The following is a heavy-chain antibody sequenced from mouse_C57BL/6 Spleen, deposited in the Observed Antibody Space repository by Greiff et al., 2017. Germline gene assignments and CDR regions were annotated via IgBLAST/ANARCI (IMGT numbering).Heavy chain of an antibody. CDR2: IWSGGST. V-gene: IGHV2-2*01. CDR3: ARTGGTSGFAY. Sequence: QVQLQESGPGLVQPSQSLSITCTVSGFSLTSYGVHWVRQSPGKGLEWLGVIWSGGSTDYNAAFMSRLSISKDNSKGQVFFKMNSLQAADTAIYYCARTGGTSGFAYWGQGTLVTVSA. J-gene: IGHJ3*01. D-gene: IGHD4-1*01. CDR1: GFSLTSYG.